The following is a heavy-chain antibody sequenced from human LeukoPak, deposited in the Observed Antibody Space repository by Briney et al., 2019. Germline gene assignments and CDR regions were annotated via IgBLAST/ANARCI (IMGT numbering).Heavy chain of an antibody. Sequence: GGSLRLSCAASGFTFSSYSMNWVRQAPGKGLEWVSSISSSSSYIYYADSVKGRFTISRDNAKNSLYLQMNSLRAEDTAVYYCARDRDSSGPLGYWGQGTLVTVSS. V-gene: IGHV3-21*01. CDR3: ARDRDSSGPLGY. D-gene: IGHD6-19*01. CDR1: GFTFSSYS. J-gene: IGHJ4*02. CDR2: ISSSSSYI.